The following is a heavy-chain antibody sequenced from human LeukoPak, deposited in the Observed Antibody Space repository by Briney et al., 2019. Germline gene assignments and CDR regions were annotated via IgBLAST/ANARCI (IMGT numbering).Heavy chain of an antibody. Sequence: PSETLSLTCTVSGGSISSSSYYWGWIRQPPGKGLEWIGSIYYSGSTYYNPSLKSRVTISVDTSKNQFSLKLSSVTAADTAVYYCARHTVGTTGDWYFDLWGRGTLVTVSS. D-gene: IGHD1-1*01. CDR1: GGSISSSSYY. CDR2: IYYSGST. V-gene: IGHV4-39*01. CDR3: ARHTVGTTGDWYFDL. J-gene: IGHJ2*01.